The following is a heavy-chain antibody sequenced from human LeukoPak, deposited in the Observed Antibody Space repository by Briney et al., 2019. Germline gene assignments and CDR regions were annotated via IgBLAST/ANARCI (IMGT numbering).Heavy chain of an antibody. CDR1: GGTFSSYT. CDR3: ASAGYEGYSSSWNDY. V-gene: IGHV1-69*02. Sequence: SVKVSCKASGGTFSSYTISWVRQAPGQGLEWMGRIIPILGIANYAQKFQGRVTITADKSTSTAYMELSSLRSEDTAVYYCASAGYEGYSSSWNDYWDQGTLVTVSS. J-gene: IGHJ4*02. D-gene: IGHD6-13*01. CDR2: IIPILGIA.